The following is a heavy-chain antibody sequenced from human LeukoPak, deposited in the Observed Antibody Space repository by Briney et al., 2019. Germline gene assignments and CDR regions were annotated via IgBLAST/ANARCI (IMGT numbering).Heavy chain of an antibody. CDR3: TTYSSGWYWYYYYYYMDV. Sequence: GGSLRLSCAASGFTFSNAWMSWVRAAPGEGREWGGRIKSKTDGCTTDYPAPVKGRFTISRDDSKNTLYLQMNSLKTEDTAVYYCTTYSSGWYWYYYYYYMDVWGKGTTVTVSS. V-gene: IGHV3-15*01. CDR2: IKSKTDGCTT. J-gene: IGHJ6*03. D-gene: IGHD6-19*01. CDR1: GFTFSNAW.